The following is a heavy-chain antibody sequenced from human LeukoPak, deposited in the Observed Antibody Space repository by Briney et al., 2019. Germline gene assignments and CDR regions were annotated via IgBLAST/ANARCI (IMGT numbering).Heavy chain of an antibody. CDR2: ISSSSSYR. CDR3: ARGNLYYDSSGFDY. D-gene: IGHD3-22*01. J-gene: IGHJ4*02. Sequence: PGGSLRLSCAASGFTFSSYSVNWVRQAPGKGLEWVSSISSSSSYRYYADSVKGRFTISRDNAKKSLYVQMNSLRAEDTAVYYCARGNLYYDSSGFDYWGQGTLVTVSS. V-gene: IGHV3-21*01. CDR1: GFTFSSYS.